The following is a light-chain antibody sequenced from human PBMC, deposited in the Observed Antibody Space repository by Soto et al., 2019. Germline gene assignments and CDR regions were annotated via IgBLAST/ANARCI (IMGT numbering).Light chain of an antibody. J-gene: IGKJ3*01. Sequence: DIVMTQSPDSLAVSLGERATINCKSSQSVLYSSNNKNCLAWYQQKPGQHPKLLIYWASTRESGVPDRFSGSGSGTDFTLTISSLQAEDVAVYYCQQYYSTPFTFGPGTKVDIK. CDR2: WAS. CDR1: QSVLYSSNNKNC. V-gene: IGKV4-1*01. CDR3: QQYYSTPFT.